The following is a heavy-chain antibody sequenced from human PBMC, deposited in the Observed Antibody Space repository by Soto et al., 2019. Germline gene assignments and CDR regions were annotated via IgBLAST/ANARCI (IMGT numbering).Heavy chain of an antibody. J-gene: IGHJ6*02. V-gene: IGHV5-10-1*01. CDR3: ARQAEITGGLLRMDV. Sequence: PGESLKISCKGSGYSFTSYWISWVRQMPGKGLEWMGRIDPSDSYTNYSPSFQGHVTISADKSISTAYLQWSSLKASDTAMYYCARQAEITGGLLRMDVWGQGTTVTVSS. D-gene: IGHD7-27*01. CDR1: GYSFTSYW. CDR2: IDPSDSYT.